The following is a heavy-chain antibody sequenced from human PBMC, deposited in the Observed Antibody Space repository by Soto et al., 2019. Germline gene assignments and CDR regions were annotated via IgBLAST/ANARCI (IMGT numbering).Heavy chain of an antibody. Sequence: GRSLRLSCGASGFTFRPYAMHLVRQAPGKGLEWVAVISYDGSNKYYADSVKGRFTISRDNSKNTLYLQMNSLRAEDTAVYYCAKDHYGDYDYCYSYLDVWGKGTTVTVS. V-gene: IGHV3-30*18. CDR3: AKDHYGDYDYCYSYLDV. CDR1: GFTFRPYA. J-gene: IGHJ6*03. D-gene: IGHD4-17*01. CDR2: ISYDGSNK.